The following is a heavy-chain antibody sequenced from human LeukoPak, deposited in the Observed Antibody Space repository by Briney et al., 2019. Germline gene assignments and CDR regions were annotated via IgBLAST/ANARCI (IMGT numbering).Heavy chain of an antibody. CDR3: ARALADYYDSSGYYYGSFDY. J-gene: IGHJ4*02. V-gene: IGHV3-7*01. CDR1: GFTFSSYW. CDR2: IKQDGSEK. D-gene: IGHD3-22*01. Sequence: GGSLTLSCAASGFTFSSYWMSWVRQAPGKGLEWVANIKQDGSEKYYVDSVKGRFTISRDNAKNSLYLQMNSLRAEDTAVYYCARALADYYDSSGYYYGSFDYWGQGTLVTVSS.